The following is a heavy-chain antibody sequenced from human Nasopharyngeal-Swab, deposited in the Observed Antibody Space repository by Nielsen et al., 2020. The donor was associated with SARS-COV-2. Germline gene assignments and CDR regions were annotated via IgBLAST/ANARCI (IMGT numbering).Heavy chain of an antibody. CDR3: ARGYSSPDV. CDR1: GFTFDDYG. D-gene: IGHD6-13*01. CDR2: IKQDGSEK. Sequence: GESLKISCAASGFTFDDYGMSWVRQAPGKGLEWVANIKQDGSEKYYVDSVKGRFTISRDNAKNSLYLQMNSLRAEDTAVYYCARGYSSPDVWGKGTTVTVSS. V-gene: IGHV3-7*01. J-gene: IGHJ6*04.